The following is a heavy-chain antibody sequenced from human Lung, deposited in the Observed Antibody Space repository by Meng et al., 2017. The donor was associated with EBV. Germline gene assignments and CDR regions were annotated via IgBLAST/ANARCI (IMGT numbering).Heavy chain of an antibody. CDR2: INPHTGAT. CDR1: GYSFSGYY. CDR3: ARDGPDCSGGKCTKFDY. D-gene: IGHD2-15*01. J-gene: IGHJ4*02. V-gene: IGHV1-2*06. Sequence: HVQLEQSGAVVKTPGASARVSCKASGYSFSGYYIHWMRQAPGQGLEWMGRINPHTGATDYTPDFQGRVTMTRDTSITTAYMELSGLTSDDTADYYCARDGPDCSGGKCTKFDYRGRGTLGTVS.